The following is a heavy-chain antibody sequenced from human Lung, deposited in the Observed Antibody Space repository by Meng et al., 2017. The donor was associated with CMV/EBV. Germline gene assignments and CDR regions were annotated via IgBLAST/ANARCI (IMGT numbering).Heavy chain of an antibody. Sequence: GESXKISCAASGFPFSTYWMHWVRKTPGTGLVWVSRINSDGSTTTYADSVKGRFTSSRDNAKNTLYLKMSSLRAEDSAVYYCVRDGKYCSSGTCDYYMRDLWXQGTXVTVSS. CDR1: GFPFSTYW. J-gene: IGHJ6*02. CDR3: VRDGKYCSSGTCDYYMRDL. CDR2: INSDGSTT. V-gene: IGHV3-74*01. D-gene: IGHD2-15*01.